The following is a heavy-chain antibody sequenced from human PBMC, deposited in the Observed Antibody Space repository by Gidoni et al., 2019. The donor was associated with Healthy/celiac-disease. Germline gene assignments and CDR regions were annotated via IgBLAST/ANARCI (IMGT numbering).Heavy chain of an antibody. D-gene: IGHD3-22*01. V-gene: IGHV3-23*01. Sequence: EVQLLESGGGLVQPGGSLRLSCEASGFTFSSYAMSWVSAISGSGGSTYYADSVKGRFTISRDNSKNTLYLQMNSLRAEDTAVYYCAKDRDYYDTNEGFDYWGQGTLVTVSS. J-gene: IGHJ4*02. CDR3: AKDRDYYDTNEGFDY. CDR2: ISGSGGST. CDR1: GFTFSSYA.